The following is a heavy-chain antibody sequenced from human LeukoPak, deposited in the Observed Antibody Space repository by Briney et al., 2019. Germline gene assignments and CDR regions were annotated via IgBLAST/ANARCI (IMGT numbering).Heavy chain of an antibody. D-gene: IGHD2-8*02. CDR3: ARAGGD. CDR2: VSFHGRDK. V-gene: IGHV3-30*04. CDR1: GFTFSNYA. J-gene: IGHJ4*02. Sequence: GGSLRLSCAASGFTFSNYAMHWVRQAPGKGLEWVAVVSFHGRDKFYADSVKGRFTISRDNSKNTLYLQMNSLRAEDTAVYYCARAGGDWGQGTLVTVSS.